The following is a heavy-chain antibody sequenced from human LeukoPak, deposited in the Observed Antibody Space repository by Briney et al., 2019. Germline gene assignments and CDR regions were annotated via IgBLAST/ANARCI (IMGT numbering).Heavy chain of an antibody. CDR1: GGTFITYA. J-gene: IGHJ4*02. CDR3: ARDRYYGSGSYYNGYFDY. CDR2: IIPIFGTA. Sequence: SVKVSSKPSGGTFITYALSWVRQAPGHGLEWMGRIIPIFGTANYAQKFQGRVTITADESTSTAYMELSSLRSEDTAVYYCARDRYYGSGSYYNGYFDYWGQGTLVTVSS. D-gene: IGHD3-10*01. V-gene: IGHV1-69*01.